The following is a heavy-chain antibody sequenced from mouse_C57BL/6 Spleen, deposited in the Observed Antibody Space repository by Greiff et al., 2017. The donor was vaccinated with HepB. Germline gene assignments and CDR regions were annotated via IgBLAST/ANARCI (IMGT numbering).Heavy chain of an antibody. Sequence: LVESGAELVRPGASVTLSCKASGYTFTDYEMHWVKQTPVHGLEWIGAIDPETGGTAYNQKFKGKAILTADKASSKAYMELRSLTSEDSAVYYCTRGGNYDYDFDYWGQGTTLTVSS. V-gene: IGHV1-15*01. CDR2: IDPETGGT. D-gene: IGHD2-4*01. CDR3: TRGGNYDYDFDY. J-gene: IGHJ2*01. CDR1: GYTFTDYE.